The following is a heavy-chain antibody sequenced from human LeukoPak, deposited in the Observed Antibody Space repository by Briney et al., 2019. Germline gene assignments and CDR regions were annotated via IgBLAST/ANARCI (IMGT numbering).Heavy chain of an antibody. CDR2: INPNSGGT. Sequence: LGASVKVSCKPSGYTFTGYYIQWVRQAPGQGLEWMGWINPNSGGTNYAPKFQGRVSMTRDTSISTAYMELSRLRSDDTAVYYCARGVVAATFYYYMDVWGKGTTVTVSS. V-gene: IGHV1-2*03. D-gene: IGHD2-15*01. CDR1: GYTFTGYY. J-gene: IGHJ6*03. CDR3: ARGVVAATFYYYMDV.